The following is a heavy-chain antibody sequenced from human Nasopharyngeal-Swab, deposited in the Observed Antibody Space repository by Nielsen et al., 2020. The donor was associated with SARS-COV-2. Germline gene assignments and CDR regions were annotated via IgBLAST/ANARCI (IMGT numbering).Heavy chain of an antibody. CDR2: ISGSGGST. Sequence: GESLKISCTASGFTFSSYAMSWVRQAPGKGLEWVSEISGSGGSTYYAESVKGRFTISRDNSKNTLYLQMSSLRAEDTAIYYCAKDLGVESPLWFDCWGQGTLLTVSS. CDR3: AKDLGVESPLWFDC. D-gene: IGHD4-23*01. V-gene: IGHV3-23*01. CDR1: GFTFSSYA. J-gene: IGHJ4*02.